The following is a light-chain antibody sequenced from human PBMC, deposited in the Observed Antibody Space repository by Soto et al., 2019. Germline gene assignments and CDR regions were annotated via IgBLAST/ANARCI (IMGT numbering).Light chain of an antibody. Sequence: QSVLTQPPSASGTPGQRVTISCSGSSSNIGSNYVYWYQQLPGTAPKLLIYRNNQRPSWVPDRFSGSKSGTSASLAMSGLRFEDAAYSYCSAWDDSFSGYVFGTGTKLTVL. CDR2: RNN. J-gene: IGLJ1*01. V-gene: IGLV1-47*01. CDR3: SAWDDSFSGYV. CDR1: SSNIGSNY.